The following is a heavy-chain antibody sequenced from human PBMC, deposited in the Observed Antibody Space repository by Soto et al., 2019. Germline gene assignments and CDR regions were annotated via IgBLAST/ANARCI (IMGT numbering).Heavy chain of an antibody. J-gene: IGHJ4*02. Sequence: QQQLQESGSGLVKPSQTLSLTCAVSGGSISSGGYSWSWIRQPPGKGLEWIGYIYHSGSTYYNPSLKSRVTISVDRSKNQFSLKLSSVTAADTAVYYCARTGYSSGWFPSYFDYWGQGTLVTVSS. V-gene: IGHV4-30-2*01. CDR1: GGSISSGGYS. CDR2: IYHSGST. CDR3: ARTGYSSGWFPSYFDY. D-gene: IGHD6-19*01.